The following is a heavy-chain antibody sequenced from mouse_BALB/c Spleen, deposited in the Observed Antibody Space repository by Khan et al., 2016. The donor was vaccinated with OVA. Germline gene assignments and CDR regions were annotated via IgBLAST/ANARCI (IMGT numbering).Heavy chain of an antibody. Sequence: QVQLQQSGAELARPGASVKLSCKASGYTFTDYYINWVKLRTGQGLEWIGEISPGSGDTYYNERFKGQATLTADKSSSTAYMQLSSLTSEAAAVYCCARRNYFGYTFAYWGQGTLVTVSA. CDR3: ARRNYFGYTFAY. J-gene: IGHJ3*01. V-gene: IGHV1-77*01. CDR2: ISPGSGDT. CDR1: GYTFTDYY. D-gene: IGHD1-2*01.